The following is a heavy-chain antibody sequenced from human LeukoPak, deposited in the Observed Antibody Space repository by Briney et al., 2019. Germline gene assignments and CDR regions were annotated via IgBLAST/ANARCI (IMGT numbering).Heavy chain of an antibody. CDR1: GGSISSGGYS. V-gene: IGHV4-30-2*01. Sequence: SSETLSLACAVSGGSISSGGYSWSWIRQPPGKGLEWIGYINHSGSTYYNPSLKSRVTISVDRSKNQFSLKLSSVTAADTAVYYCARAVGLLWFGELLNYGMDVWGKGTTVTVSS. D-gene: IGHD3-10*01. CDR3: ARAVGLLWFGELLNYGMDV. J-gene: IGHJ6*04. CDR2: INHSGST.